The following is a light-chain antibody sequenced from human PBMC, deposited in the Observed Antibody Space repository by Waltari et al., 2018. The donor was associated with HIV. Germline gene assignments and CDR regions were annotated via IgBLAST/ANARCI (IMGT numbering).Light chain of an antibody. V-gene: IGLV1-47*01. CDR3: AAWDDSLSVVYV. Sequence: QSVLTQPPSASGTPGQRVTISCSGSSSNIGSNYVYWYQQLPGTAPKLLIYRNNQRPSGVPDRCSGSKSGTAASLAISGLRSEDEADYYCAAWDDSLSVVYVFGTGTKVTVL. CDR2: RNN. CDR1: SSNIGSNY. J-gene: IGLJ1*01.